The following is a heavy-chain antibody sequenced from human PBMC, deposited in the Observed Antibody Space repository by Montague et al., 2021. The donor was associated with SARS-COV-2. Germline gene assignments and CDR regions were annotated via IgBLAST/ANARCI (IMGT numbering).Heavy chain of an antibody. J-gene: IGHJ6*02. CDR2: IFRSGAT. V-gene: IGHV4-59*01. Sequence: SETLSLTCTVSGDSISDYYWSWIRQPPGVGLEWIGYIFRSGATNYNPPLKSRVIISLDASNSQFSLRLSSVTAADTAIYYCDRTSRGSRYFYGVDVWGQGTTVTVSS. CDR1: GDSISDYY. D-gene: IGHD3-10*01. CDR3: DRTSRGSRYFYGVDV.